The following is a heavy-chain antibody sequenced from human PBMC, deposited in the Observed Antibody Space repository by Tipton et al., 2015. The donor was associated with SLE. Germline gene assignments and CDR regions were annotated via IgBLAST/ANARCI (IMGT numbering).Heavy chain of an antibody. CDR1: GGSISSYY. CDR3: ARHAGGVGATP. Sequence: LRLSCTVSGGSISSYYWSWIRQPPGKGLEWIGSIFYTGSTNYNPSLKSRVTMSVDRAENHFSLKLRSVTAADTAVYYCARHAGGVGATPWGQGTLVSVSS. V-gene: IGHV4-59*08. CDR2: IFYTGST. J-gene: IGHJ5*02. D-gene: IGHD1-26*01.